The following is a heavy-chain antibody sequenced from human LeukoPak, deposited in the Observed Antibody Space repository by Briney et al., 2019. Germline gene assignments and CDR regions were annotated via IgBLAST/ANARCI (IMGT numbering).Heavy chain of an antibody. Sequence: SETLSLTCTVSGGSISSSSYYWGWIRQPPGKGLEWIGSIYYSGSTYYNPSLKSRVTISVDTSKNQFSLKLSSVTAADTAVYYCARVEAGAAAFYFDHWGRGTLVTVSS. J-gene: IGHJ4*02. CDR2: IYYSGST. CDR3: ARVEAGAAAFYFDH. CDR1: GGSISSSSYY. D-gene: IGHD6-13*01. V-gene: IGHV4-39*01.